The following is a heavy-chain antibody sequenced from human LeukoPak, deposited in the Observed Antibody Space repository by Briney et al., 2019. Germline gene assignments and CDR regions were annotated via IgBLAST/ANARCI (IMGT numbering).Heavy chain of an antibody. V-gene: IGHV3-23*01. CDR3: ARDASIAARRGAFDI. CDR2: ISGSGSGT. D-gene: IGHD6-6*01. CDR1: GFTFSTYA. J-gene: IGHJ3*02. Sequence: PGGSLRLSCAASGFTFSTYAMTWVRQAPGQGLEWVSSISGSGSGTYYADSVKGRFTISRDNSKDTLYLQMNSLRAEDTAVYYCARDASIAARRGAFDIWGQETMVTVSS.